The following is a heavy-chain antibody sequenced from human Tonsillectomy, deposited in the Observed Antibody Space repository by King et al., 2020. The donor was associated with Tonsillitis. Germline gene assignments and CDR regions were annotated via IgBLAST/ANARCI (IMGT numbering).Heavy chain of an antibody. Sequence: VQLVESGGGVVQPGRSLRLSCEASVFTFSSYGMHWVRQAPGKGREWGTLIWYDGSNKYYTDSVKGRFTISRDTSKNTLYLQMNSLRAEDRAVYYCARAGMVDYSFYYYMDVCGKGTTVTVSS. CDR1: VFTFSSYG. J-gene: IGHJ6*03. CDR2: IWYDGSNK. D-gene: IGHD1-26*01. CDR3: ARAGMVDYSFYYYMDV. V-gene: IGHV3-33*01.